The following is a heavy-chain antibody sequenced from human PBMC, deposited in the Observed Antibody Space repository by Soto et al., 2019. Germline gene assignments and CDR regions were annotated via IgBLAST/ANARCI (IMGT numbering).Heavy chain of an antibody. CDR2: IYYSGST. CDR3: ARDRPVGWSYYYGMDV. CDR1: GGSISSGGYY. Sequence: QVQLQESGPGLVKPSQTLSLTCTVSGGSISSGGYYWSWIRQHPGKGLEWIGYIYYSGSTDYNPSLKSRVTISVDTSKNQFSLKLSSVTAADTAVYYCARDRPVGWSYYYGMDVWGQGTTVTVSS. D-gene: IGHD6-6*01. V-gene: IGHV4-31*03. J-gene: IGHJ6*02.